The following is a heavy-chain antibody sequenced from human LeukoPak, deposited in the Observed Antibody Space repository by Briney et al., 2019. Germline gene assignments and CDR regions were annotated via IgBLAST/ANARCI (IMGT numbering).Heavy chain of an antibody. CDR2: MKYDGSEK. V-gene: IGHV3-7*01. CDR1: GFTFSSYW. D-gene: IGHD6-13*01. Sequence: GGSLRLSCAASGFTFSSYWMSWVRQAPGKGLEWVANMKYDGSEKYYVDSVKGRFTISRDNAKNSLYLQMNSLRAEDTAVYYCARDIEAAGLFLDYWGQGTLVSVSS. CDR3: ARDIEAAGLFLDY. J-gene: IGHJ4*02.